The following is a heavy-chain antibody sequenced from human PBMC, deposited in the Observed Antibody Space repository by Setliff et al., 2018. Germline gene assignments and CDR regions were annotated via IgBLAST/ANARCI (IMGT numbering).Heavy chain of an antibody. CDR3: ARGARLRYYDSSGYYDAANDY. Sequence: SETLSLTCTVSGGSISRHYWSWIRQPPGKGLEWIGSIYYSGSTNYNPSLKSRVTISVDTSKNQFSLKLSSVTAADTAVYYCARGARLRYYDSSGYYDAANDYWGQGTLVTVSS. CDR2: IYYSGST. D-gene: IGHD3-22*01. CDR1: GGSISRHY. V-gene: IGHV4-59*08. J-gene: IGHJ4*02.